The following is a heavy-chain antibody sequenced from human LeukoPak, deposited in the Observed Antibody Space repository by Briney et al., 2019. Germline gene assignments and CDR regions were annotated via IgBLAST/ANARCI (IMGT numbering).Heavy chain of an antibody. V-gene: IGHV1-8*03. D-gene: IGHD2-15*01. CDR1: GYTFTRYD. CDR2: MNPKSAHT. Sequence: ASVKVSCKASGYTFTRYDIHWVRQASGHGLEWRGWMNPKSAHTGLAQRFQGRVTITRNTSISTAYMELSSLRSEDTAVYYCARGPGLPADFDYWGQGTLVTVSS. CDR3: ARGPGLPADFDY. J-gene: IGHJ4*02.